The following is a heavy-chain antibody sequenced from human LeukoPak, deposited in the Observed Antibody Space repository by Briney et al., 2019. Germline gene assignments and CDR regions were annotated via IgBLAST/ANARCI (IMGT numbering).Heavy chain of an antibody. J-gene: IGHJ4*02. V-gene: IGHV4-39*07. CDR2: IYHSGST. D-gene: IGHD4-17*01. CDR1: GGSISSGSYY. Sequence: SETLSLTCTVSGGSISSGSYYWGWIRQPPGKGLEWIGSIYHSGSTYYNPSLKSRVTISVDTSKNQFSLKLSSVTAADTAVYYCARVRGTVTTDFDYWGQGTLVTVSS. CDR3: ARVRGTVTTDFDY.